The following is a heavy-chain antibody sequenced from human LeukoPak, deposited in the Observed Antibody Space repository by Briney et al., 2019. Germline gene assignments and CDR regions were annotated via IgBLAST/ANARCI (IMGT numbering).Heavy chain of an antibody. CDR2: IIPIFGTT. J-gene: IGHJ5*02. D-gene: IGHD3-3*01. CDR1: GGTFSSYA. Sequence: ASVKVSCKASGGTFSSYAISWVRQAPGQGLEWMGGIIPIFGTTSYAQKFQGRVTITADESTSTAYMELSSLRSEDTAVYYCARDNGGYYDFWSGFYTWGQGTLVTVSS. CDR3: ARDNGGYYDFWSGFYT. V-gene: IGHV1-69*13.